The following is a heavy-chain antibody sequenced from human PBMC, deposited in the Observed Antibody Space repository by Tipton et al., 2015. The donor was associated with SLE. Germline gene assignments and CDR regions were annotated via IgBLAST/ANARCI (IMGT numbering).Heavy chain of an antibody. CDR2: INPNSGGT. J-gene: IGHJ6*03. CDR3: ARDEISYDFWTPKGMDV. D-gene: IGHD3-3*01. V-gene: IGHV1-2*02. CDR1: GYTFTNYY. Sequence: QVQLVQSGAEVKKPGASVKVSCKTSGYTFTNYYIHWVRQAPGQGLEWMGWINPNSGGTNYALKFKGRVTMTTDTSISAAYLELSRLTSDDTAVYYCARDEISYDFWTPKGMDVWGKGTTVIVSS.